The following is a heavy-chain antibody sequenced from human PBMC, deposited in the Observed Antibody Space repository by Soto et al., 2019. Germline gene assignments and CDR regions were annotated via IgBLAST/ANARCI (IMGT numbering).Heavy chain of an antibody. CDR1: GYTFTSYA. V-gene: IGHV1-3*01. D-gene: IGHD3-10*01. CDR3: GRAGHAPGKNWFAP. CDR2: INAGNCNT. J-gene: IGHJ5*02. Sequence: ASVKGYCRASGYTFTSYAMHWVRQAPGQMLEWMGWINAGNCNTKYSQKFRGRVTITRETSASTAYMELSSLRSEDTAVYYCGRAGHAPGKNWFAPWGQGTLVTVSS.